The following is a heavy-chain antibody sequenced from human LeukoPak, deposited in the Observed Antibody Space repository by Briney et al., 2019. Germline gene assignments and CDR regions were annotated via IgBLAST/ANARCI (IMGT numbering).Heavy chain of an antibody. CDR3: ARSRTYGDYGRGLDY. D-gene: IGHD4-17*01. CDR2: ISGSSGYT. CDR1: GFTFSDYY. V-gene: IGHV3-11*06. Sequence: GGSLRLSCEASGFTFSDYYMSWVRQAPGKGLEWVSYISGSSGYTKYADSVKGRFTISRDNAKNSLYLQVNSLRAEDTAVYYCARSRTYGDYGRGLDYWGQGTLVTVSS. J-gene: IGHJ4*02.